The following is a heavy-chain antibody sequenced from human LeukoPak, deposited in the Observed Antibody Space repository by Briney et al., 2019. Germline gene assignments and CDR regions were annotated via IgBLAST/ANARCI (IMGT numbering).Heavy chain of an antibody. Sequence: PGGSLRLSCAASGFTFSSYAMSWVRQAPGKGLEWVSAISGSGGSTYYADSVKGRFTISRDNSKNTLYLQMNSLRAEDTAVYYCARDLSMARFASELNWFDPWGQGTLVTVSS. D-gene: IGHD3-10*01. CDR1: GFTFSSYA. CDR2: ISGSGGST. V-gene: IGHV3-23*01. J-gene: IGHJ5*02. CDR3: ARDLSMARFASELNWFDP.